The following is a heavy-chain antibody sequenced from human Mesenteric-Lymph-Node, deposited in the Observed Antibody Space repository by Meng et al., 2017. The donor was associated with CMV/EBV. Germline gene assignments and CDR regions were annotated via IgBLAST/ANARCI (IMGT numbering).Heavy chain of an antibody. J-gene: IGHJ6*02. D-gene: IGHD2-15*01. CDR1: GFTFSTYA. CDR2: VSYDGSNK. Sequence: GESLKISCAASGFTFSTYAMHWVRQAPGKGLEWVAVVSYDGSNKFYADSVKGRFTISRDNSKNTLFLQMNSLRTEDTAVYYCARDGTYCSGGSCYRAYYYGMDVWGQGTTVPSP. CDR3: ARDGTYCSGGSCYRAYYYGMDV. V-gene: IGHV3-30*04.